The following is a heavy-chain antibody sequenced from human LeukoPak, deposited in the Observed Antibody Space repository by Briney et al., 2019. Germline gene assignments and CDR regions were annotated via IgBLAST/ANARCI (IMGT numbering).Heavy chain of an antibody. D-gene: IGHD3-3*01. CDR2: ISYDGSNK. CDR3: ASSGDFWSGYSDY. CDR1: GFTFSSYA. V-gene: IGHV3-30-3*01. Sequence: PGGSLRLSCAASGFTFSSYAMHWVRQAPGKGLEWVAVISYDGSNKYYADSVKGRFTISRDNSKNTLYLQMNSLRAEDTAVYYCASSGDFWSGYSDYWGQGTLVTVSS. J-gene: IGHJ4*02.